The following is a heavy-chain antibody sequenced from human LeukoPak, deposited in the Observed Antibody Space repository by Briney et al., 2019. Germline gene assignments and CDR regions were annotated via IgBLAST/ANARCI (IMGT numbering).Heavy chain of an antibody. D-gene: IGHD4-17*01. Sequence: SVKVSCKASGYTFTSHDINWVRQATGQGLEWMGWMKPKSGNAGYAQKFQGRVTMTRNTSISTAYMELSSLRSEDTAVYYCAGGNFGDYRIPWGQGTLVTVSS. J-gene: IGHJ5*02. V-gene: IGHV1-8*01. CDR3: AGGNFGDYRIP. CDR1: GYTFTSHD. CDR2: MKPKSGNA.